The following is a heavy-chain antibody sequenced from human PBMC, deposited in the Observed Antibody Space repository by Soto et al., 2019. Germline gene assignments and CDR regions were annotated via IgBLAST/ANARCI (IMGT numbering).Heavy chain of an antibody. J-gene: IGHJ6*02. CDR1: GGSISSYY. D-gene: IGHD3-3*01. CDR3: ARVRVDFWSGPSPYYYYGMDV. Sequence: TLSLTCTVSGGSISSYYWSWIRQPPGKGLEWIGYIYYSGSTNYNPSLKSRVTISVDTSKNQFSLKLSSVTAADTAVYYCARVRVDFWSGPSPYYYYGMDVWGQGTTVTVSS. V-gene: IGHV4-59*01. CDR2: IYYSGST.